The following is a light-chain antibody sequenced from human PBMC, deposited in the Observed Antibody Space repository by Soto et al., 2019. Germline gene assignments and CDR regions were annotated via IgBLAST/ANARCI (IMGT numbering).Light chain of an antibody. J-gene: IGKJ5*01. CDR1: QGVGRF. CDR3: QQRSNWPIT. V-gene: IGKV3D-11*01. CDR2: GAS. Sequence: IVSTQLPCTLSLSQGARATLSCRASQGVGRFLAWYQQKPGQAPRLLIYGASGRDTGTPDRFSGSGSGTDFTLTISSLEPEDFAVYYCQQRSNWPITFGQGTRLEIK.